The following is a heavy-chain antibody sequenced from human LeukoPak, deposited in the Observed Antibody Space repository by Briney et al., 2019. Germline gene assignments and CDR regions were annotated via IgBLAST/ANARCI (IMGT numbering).Heavy chain of an antibody. CDR2: ISDDGRNK. V-gene: IGHV3-30*03. J-gene: IGHJ4*02. Sequence: AGSLRLSCTASGFTFSDYAMHWVRQAPGKGLEWVAVISDDGRNKYYADSVKGRFTISRDNSKNTLSLQMNSLRDEDTAIYYCARGRVRSHRTAPEYWGQGTLVTVSS. D-gene: IGHD1-1*01. CDR3: ARGRVRSHRTAPEY. CDR1: GFTFSDYA.